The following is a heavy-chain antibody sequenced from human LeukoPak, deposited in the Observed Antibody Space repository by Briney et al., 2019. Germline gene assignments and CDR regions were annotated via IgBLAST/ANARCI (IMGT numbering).Heavy chain of an antibody. D-gene: IGHD6-6*01. CDR2: IYYSGST. V-gene: IGHV4-31*03. Sequence: SETLSLTCTVSGGSISSGGYYWSWIRQHPGKGLEWIGYIYYSGSTYYNPSLKSRVTISVDTSKNQFSLKLSSVTAADTAVCYCARKLYRSSIDYWGQGTLVTVSS. CDR3: ARKLYRSSIDY. CDR1: GGSISSGGYY. J-gene: IGHJ4*02.